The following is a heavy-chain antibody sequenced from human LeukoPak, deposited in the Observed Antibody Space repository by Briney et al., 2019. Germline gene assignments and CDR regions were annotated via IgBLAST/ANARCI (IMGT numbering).Heavy chain of an antibody. Sequence: QPGGSLRLSCAASGFIFSTYWMHWVRQAPGKGLVWVSRINSDGSSTGYADSVKGRFPISRDNAKNTLYLQMNSLRAEDTAVYYCAELGITMIGGVWGKGTTVTISS. D-gene: IGHD3-10*02. V-gene: IGHV3-74*01. CDR1: GFIFSTYW. J-gene: IGHJ6*04. CDR3: AELGITMIGGV. CDR2: INSDGSST.